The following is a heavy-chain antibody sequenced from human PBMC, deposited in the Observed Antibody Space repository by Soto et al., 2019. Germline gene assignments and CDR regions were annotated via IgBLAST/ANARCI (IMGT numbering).Heavy chain of an antibody. D-gene: IGHD3-22*01. CDR3: ARISSGYDY. CDR1: GGSISSYY. CDR2: IYHSGST. J-gene: IGHJ4*02. V-gene: IGHV4-59*12. Sequence: SETLSLTCTVSGGSISSYYWSWIRQPPGKGLEWIGYIYHSGSTYYNPSPKSRVTISVDRSKNQFSLKLSSVTAADTAVYYCARISSGYDYWGQGTLVTVSS.